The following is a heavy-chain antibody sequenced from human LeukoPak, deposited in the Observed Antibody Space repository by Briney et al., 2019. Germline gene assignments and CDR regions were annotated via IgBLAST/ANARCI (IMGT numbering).Heavy chain of an antibody. CDR3: AKGAWCSGTSCLINYFDY. CDR2: VSAGGGST. CDR1: GFTFNTYA. J-gene: IGHJ4*02. Sequence: GGSLRLSCAASGFTFNTYAMSWVRQAPGKGLEWVSGVSAGGGSTYYADSVKGRFTISRDNSKNTLYLQVNSLRAEDTAVYYCAKGAWCSGTSCLINYFDYWGQGTLVTVSS. V-gene: IGHV3-23*01. D-gene: IGHD2-2*01.